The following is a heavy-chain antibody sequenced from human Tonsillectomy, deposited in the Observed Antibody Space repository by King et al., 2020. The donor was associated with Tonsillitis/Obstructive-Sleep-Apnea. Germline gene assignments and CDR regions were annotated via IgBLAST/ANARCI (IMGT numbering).Heavy chain of an antibody. CDR2: VFFSGVT. J-gene: IGHJ6*03. CDR3: ARDHCSSTSCYGNYYYMDV. Sequence: QLQESGPGLVKPSETLFLTCTVSGGSIGSYYLCWIRQPPGKGFEWIGYVFFSGVTNYNPPLKSRVTISVDTSKNQFSLKLSSVTAADTAVYYCARDHCSSTSCYGNYYYMDVWGKGTTVTVSS. CDR1: GGSIGSYY. V-gene: IGHV4-59*01. D-gene: IGHD2-2*01.